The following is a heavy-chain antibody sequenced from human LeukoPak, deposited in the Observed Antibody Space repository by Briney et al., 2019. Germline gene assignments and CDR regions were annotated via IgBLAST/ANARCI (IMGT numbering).Heavy chain of an antibody. Sequence: GGSLRLSCAVSGFTFSSYWMHWVRQAPGKGLVWVSRINSGGSGTTYAESVKSRFTIFRDNAKNTLYLQMSSLRVEDTAVYYCANGYTSTYYNALDIRGQGTMVTVSS. D-gene: IGHD3-16*01. CDR2: INSGGSGT. CDR1: GFTFSSYW. J-gene: IGHJ3*02. V-gene: IGHV3-74*01. CDR3: ANGYTSTYYNALDI.